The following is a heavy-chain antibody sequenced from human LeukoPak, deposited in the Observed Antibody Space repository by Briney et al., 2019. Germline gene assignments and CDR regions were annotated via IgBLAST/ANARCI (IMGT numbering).Heavy chain of an antibody. D-gene: IGHD6-19*01. J-gene: IGHJ3*02. CDR3: AKDQLLVPHAFDI. CDR2: ISGSGGST. CDR1: GFTFSSYA. Sequence: GGSLRLSCAASGFTFSSYAMSWVRQAPGKGLEWVSAISGSGGSTYYADSVKGRFTISRDNSKNALYLQMDSLRAEDTAVYYCAKDQLLVPHAFDIWGQGTMVTVSS. V-gene: IGHV3-23*01.